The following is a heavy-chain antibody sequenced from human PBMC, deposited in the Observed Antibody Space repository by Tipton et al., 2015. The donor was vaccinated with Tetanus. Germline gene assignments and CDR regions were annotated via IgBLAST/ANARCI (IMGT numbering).Heavy chain of an antibody. Sequence: TLSLTCTVSDVSISDYYWTWIRQPAGKGLEWIGHIYSGGGTYYNPSLKSRVTISVDTSKNHFSLRLSSVTAADPAVYYCARAGRPLGETRRVYRVPLWYFDLWGRGTLVTVSS. CDR1: DVSISDYY. J-gene: IGHJ2*01. D-gene: IGHD3-10*01. V-gene: IGHV4-4*07. CDR3: ARAGRPLGETRRVYRVPLWYFDL. CDR2: IYSGGGT.